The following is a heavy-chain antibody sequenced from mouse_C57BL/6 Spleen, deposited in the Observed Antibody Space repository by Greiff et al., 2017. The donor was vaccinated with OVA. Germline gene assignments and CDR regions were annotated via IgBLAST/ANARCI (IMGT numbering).Heavy chain of an antibody. D-gene: IGHD2-2*01. CDR3: ARGGDYGYENYAMDY. V-gene: IGHV1-78*01. CDR1: GYTFTDHT. CDR2: IYPRDGST. J-gene: IGHJ4*01. Sequence: QVQLQQSDAELVKPGASVKISCKVSGYTFTDHTIHWMKQRPEQGLEWIGYIYPRDGSTKYNEKFKGKATLTADKSSSTAYMQLNSLTSEDSAVYFCARGGDYGYENYAMDYWGQGTSVTVSS.